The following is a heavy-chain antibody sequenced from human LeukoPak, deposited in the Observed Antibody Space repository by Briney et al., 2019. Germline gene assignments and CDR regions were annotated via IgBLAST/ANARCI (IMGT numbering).Heavy chain of an antibody. Sequence: GGSLRLSCAVSGLTFSDTYMTWIRQAPGKGLESLPYISPSGTDISYADSVKGRFTISRDNAKNSLYLQMNSLRVEDTAVYYCTRDPRNLDYWGQGTLVTVSS. CDR2: ISPSGTDI. J-gene: IGHJ4*02. CDR1: GLTFSDTY. D-gene: IGHD1-14*01. V-gene: IGHV3-11*01. CDR3: TRDPRNLDY.